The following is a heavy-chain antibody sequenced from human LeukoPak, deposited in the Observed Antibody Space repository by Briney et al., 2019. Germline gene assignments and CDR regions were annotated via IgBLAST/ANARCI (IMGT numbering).Heavy chain of an antibody. CDR2: LYNSGST. D-gene: IGHD1-26*01. CDR3: ARGVTSPPDAFDI. Sequence: SETLSLTCTVSGGSISSYYWNWMRQPPGKGLEWIGYLYNSGSTNYNPSLKSRLTISVDMSKNQLSLKLSSVTAADTAVYYCARGVTSPPDAFDIWGQGTTVTVSS. CDR1: GGSISSYY. J-gene: IGHJ3*02. V-gene: IGHV4-59*01.